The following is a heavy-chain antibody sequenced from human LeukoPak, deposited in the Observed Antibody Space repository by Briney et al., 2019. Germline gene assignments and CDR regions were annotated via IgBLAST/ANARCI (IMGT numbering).Heavy chain of an antibody. D-gene: IGHD4-17*01. CDR2: ISYDGSNK. CDR1: GFTFSSYA. Sequence: GGSLRLSCAASGFTFSSYAMHWVRQAPGKGLEWVAVISYDGSNKYYADSVKGRFTISRDNSKNTLYLQMTSLRAEDTAVYYCARGYGDYYFDYWGQGTLVTVSS. V-gene: IGHV3-30-3*01. CDR3: ARGYGDYYFDY. J-gene: IGHJ4*02.